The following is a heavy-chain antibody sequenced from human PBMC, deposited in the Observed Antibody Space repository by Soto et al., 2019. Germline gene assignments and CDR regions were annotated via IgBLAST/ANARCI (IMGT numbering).Heavy chain of an antibody. CDR2: IIPILGIA. CDR1: GGTFSSYT. J-gene: IGHJ4*02. D-gene: IGHD6-13*01. Sequence: QVQLVQSGAEVQKPGSSVKVSCKASGGTFSSYTISWVRQAPGQGLEWMGRIIPILGIAHYAQKFQGRVTKTANKSTSTAYMELSSLRSEDTAVYYWAGTYAAAGTYLLDYWGQGTLVTVSS. CDR3: AGTYAAAGTYLLDY. V-gene: IGHV1-69*02.